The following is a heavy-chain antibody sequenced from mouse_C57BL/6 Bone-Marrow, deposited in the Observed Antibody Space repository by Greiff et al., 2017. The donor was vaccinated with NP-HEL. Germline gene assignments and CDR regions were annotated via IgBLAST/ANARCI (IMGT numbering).Heavy chain of an antibody. D-gene: IGHD1-1*01. CDR1: GYTFTDYY. CDR2: IYTNSGGH. J-gene: IGHJ3*01. CDR3: EVILYGSTPGFAY. Sequence: EVQLQQSGPELVKPGASVKMSCKASGYTFTDYYMHWVKQSHGKSLEWIGDIYTNSGGHGYNQKFKGKATLTVDTSSSTAYLEVRSLTYEDSAVYYCEVILYGSTPGFAYWSQGTLVTVSA. V-gene: IGHV1-34*01.